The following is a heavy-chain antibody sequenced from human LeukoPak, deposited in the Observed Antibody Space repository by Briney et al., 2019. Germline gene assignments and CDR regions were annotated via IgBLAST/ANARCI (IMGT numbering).Heavy chain of an antibody. CDR3: ASGSGSYRTPYDYMDV. J-gene: IGHJ6*03. V-gene: IGHV3-53*01. D-gene: IGHD3-10*01. Sequence: GGSLRLSCAASGFTVSSNYMSGVRQAPGKGLEWVSVIYSGGSTYYADSVKGRFTISRGNSKNTLYLQMNSLRAEDTAVYYCASGSGSYRTPYDYMDVRGTGTTVTVSS. CDR1: GFTVSSNY. CDR2: IYSGGST.